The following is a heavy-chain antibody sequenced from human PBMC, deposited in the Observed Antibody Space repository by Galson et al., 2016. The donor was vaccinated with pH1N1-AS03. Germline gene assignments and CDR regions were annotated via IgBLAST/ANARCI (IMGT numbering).Heavy chain of an antibody. J-gene: IGHJ4*02. CDR1: GFTVSSNY. V-gene: IGHV3-53*01. CDR3: ARNSYEDVDLEGFYFDY. CDR2: IYNGGRT. D-gene: IGHD3-22*01. Sequence: SLRLSCAASGFTVSSNYMSWVRQAPGRGLEWVSFIYNGGRTLYADSVKGRFTISRDSSKNTLYLQMDSPETEDTAVYYCARNSYEDVDLEGFYFDYWGQGTLVTVSS.